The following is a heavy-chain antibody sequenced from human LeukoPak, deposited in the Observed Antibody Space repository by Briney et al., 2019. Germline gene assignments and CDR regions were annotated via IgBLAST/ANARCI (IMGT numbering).Heavy chain of an antibody. CDR1: GFTLSSSG. D-gene: IGHD3-10*01. CDR2: IGYDGSNK. V-gene: IGHV3-30*02. CDR3: ARTNTVDRGVIIDPLDY. J-gene: IGHJ4*02. Sequence: AGYLSRYCEASGFTLSSSGMHWVRQAPGKGLEWVAFIGYDGSNKYYADSVRGRFTISRDNSKNTLYLQMNSLRAEDTAVYYCARTNTVDRGVIIDPLDYWGQGTLVTVSA.